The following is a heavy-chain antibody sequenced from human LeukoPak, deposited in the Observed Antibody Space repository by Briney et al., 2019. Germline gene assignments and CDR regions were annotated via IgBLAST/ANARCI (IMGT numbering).Heavy chain of an antibody. J-gene: IGHJ5*02. CDR2: VYYRGNT. D-gene: IGHD6-25*01. Sequence: SETLSLTCTVSGGSISSYYWGWIRQPPGKGLEWIGFVYYRGNTYYNPSLKSRVTISIDTVKDQFSLRLNSVTAADTAVYYCARVAAHWFDPWGQGTLVTVSS. CDR3: ARVAAHWFDP. CDR1: GGSISSYY. V-gene: IGHV4-59*08.